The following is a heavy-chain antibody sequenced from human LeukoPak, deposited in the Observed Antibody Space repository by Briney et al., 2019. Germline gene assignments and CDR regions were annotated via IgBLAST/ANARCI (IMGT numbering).Heavy chain of an antibody. Sequence: EESLKISCKGSGYSFTRHWIGWVRQMPGEGLEWMGIINPGDSDTRYSPSSQGQVTISADKSINTAYLQWSSLKASDTAMYYCARAAYCGANCYSVGWFDSWGQGTLVTVSS. CDR3: ARAAYCGANCYSVGWFDS. J-gene: IGHJ5*01. CDR2: INPGDSDT. CDR1: GYSFTRHW. D-gene: IGHD2-21*02. V-gene: IGHV5-51*01.